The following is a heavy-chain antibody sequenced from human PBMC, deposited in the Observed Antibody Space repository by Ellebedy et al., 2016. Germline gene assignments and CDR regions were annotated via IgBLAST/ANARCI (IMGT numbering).Heavy chain of an antibody. V-gene: IGHV4-59*01. Sequence: SETLSLTXSVSGDSIASFYWTWIRQAPGKGLEFIGYIYYSGFARYNPSLKSRVSMSIDTSKNRRSLKLNSVTAADTALYYCAREDTSGWARGVPRGLRYLDVWGRGTLVTVAA. D-gene: IGHD6-19*01. CDR1: GDSIASFY. CDR3: AREDTSGWARGVPRGLRYLDV. J-gene: IGHJ2*01. CDR2: IYYSGFA.